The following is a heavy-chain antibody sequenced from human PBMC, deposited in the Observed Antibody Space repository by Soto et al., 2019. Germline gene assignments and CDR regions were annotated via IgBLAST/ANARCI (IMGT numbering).Heavy chain of an antibody. J-gene: IGHJ3*02. CDR3: XXXXSXDSIDHWVGDSALDI. V-gene: IGHV1-18*01. CDR1: GSTLTSYG. D-gene: IGHD2-21*01. CDR2: ISVNNGNT. Sequence: QVHLVQSGLEVKKPGASVSVSCRASGSTLTSYGISWVRQAPGQGFEWMGWISVNNGNTQYAQKFKGRVSMTTDTXXXXXXXXXXXXXXXXXXXXXXXXXXSXDSIDHWVGDSALDIWGQGTMVTVSS.